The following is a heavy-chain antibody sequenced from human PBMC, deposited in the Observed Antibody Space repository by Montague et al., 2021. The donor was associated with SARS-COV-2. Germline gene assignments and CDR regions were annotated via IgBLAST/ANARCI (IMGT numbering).Heavy chain of an antibody. D-gene: IGHD6-19*01. CDR1: GGSISGTSFF. CDR2: MYSSVTT. CDR3: ARSTSGWFIY. V-gene: IGHV4-39*01. Sequence: SETLSLTCSVSGGSISGTSFFWVWIRPPPGQGLEWVGSMYSSVTTYSNPSLKSRVTISADTSRNQLSVRPSTVTATDTAVYSCARSTSGWFIYWGQGTLVTVSS. J-gene: IGHJ4*02.